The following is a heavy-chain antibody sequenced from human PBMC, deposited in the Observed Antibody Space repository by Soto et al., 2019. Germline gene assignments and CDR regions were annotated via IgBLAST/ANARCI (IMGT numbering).Heavy chain of an antibody. D-gene: IGHD3-16*01. CDR1: GFTFSSYW. CDR3: ARVRGVITFGGKENYFDY. J-gene: IGHJ4*02. CDR2: IKQDGSEK. V-gene: IGHV3-7*01. Sequence: GGSLRLSCAASGFTFSSYWMSWVRQAPGKGLEWVANIKQDGSEKYYVDSVKGRFTISRDNAKNSLYLQMNSLRAEDTAVYYCARVRGVITFGGKENYFDYWGQGTLVTVSS.